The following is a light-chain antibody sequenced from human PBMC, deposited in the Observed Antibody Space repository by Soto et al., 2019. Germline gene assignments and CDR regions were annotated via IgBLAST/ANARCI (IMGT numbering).Light chain of an antibody. Sequence: IQLTQSPSSLSASVGDRVTVTCRASEDITNYLAWYQQKVGKAPKLLIYDASTLHSGVPSRFSGSGSGTDFTLTISGXQPEDFATYYCQQLTRYPSTFGGGTKVDIK. V-gene: IGKV1-9*01. J-gene: IGKJ4*02. CDR2: DAS. CDR1: EDITNY. CDR3: QQLTRYPST.